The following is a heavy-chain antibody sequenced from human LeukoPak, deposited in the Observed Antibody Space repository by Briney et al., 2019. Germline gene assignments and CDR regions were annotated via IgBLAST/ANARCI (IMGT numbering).Heavy chain of an antibody. Sequence: PSETLSLTCAVSGGSISSGGYSWSWIRQPPGKGLEWIGYIYYSGSTNYNPSLKSRVTISVDASKNQFSLKLSSVTAADTAVYYCARRMTTVTTYTVFPLGRWFDPWGQGTLVTVSS. CDR1: GGSISSGGYS. CDR2: IYYSGST. V-gene: IGHV4-30-4*07. CDR3: ARRMTTVTTYTVFPLGRWFDP. J-gene: IGHJ5*02. D-gene: IGHD4-17*01.